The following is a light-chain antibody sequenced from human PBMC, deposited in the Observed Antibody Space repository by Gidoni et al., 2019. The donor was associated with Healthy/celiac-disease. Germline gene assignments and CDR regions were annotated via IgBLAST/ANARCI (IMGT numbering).Light chain of an antibody. Sequence: SYELTPPPSVSVSPGQTASITCSGDTLGDKYACWYQQKPGQSPVLVIYQDSKRPSGIPARFSGSNSVITATLTISGTQAMDEADYYCQALGSSTVVFGGGTKLTVL. CDR1: TLGDKY. V-gene: IGLV3-1*01. CDR2: QDS. J-gene: IGLJ2*01. CDR3: QALGSSTVV.